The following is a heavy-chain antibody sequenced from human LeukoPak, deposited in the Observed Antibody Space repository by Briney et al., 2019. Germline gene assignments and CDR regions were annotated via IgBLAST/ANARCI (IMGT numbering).Heavy chain of an antibody. CDR1: GYTLTELS. Sequence: ASVKVSCKVSGYTLTELSMHWVRQAPGQRLEWMAIINPREGSTKYAQKFQGRVTMTADTSTGTVYMELSSLRSEDTAVYYCARDGLQTRYNWNDEGRKNWFDPWGQGTLVTVSS. CDR2: INPREGST. CDR3: ARDGLQTRYNWNDEGRKNWFDP. D-gene: IGHD1-1*01. J-gene: IGHJ5*02. V-gene: IGHV1-46*01.